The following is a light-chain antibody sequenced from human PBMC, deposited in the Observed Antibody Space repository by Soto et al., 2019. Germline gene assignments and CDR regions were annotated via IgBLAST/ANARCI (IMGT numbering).Light chain of an antibody. CDR1: SSNIGGNH. CDR2: RNN. CDR3: ATWDDSLNGAV. Sequence: QSVLTQAPSASGTPGRSVTISCSGSSSNIGGNHVYWYQQLPGVAPKLLIYRNNQRPSGVPDRFSGSKSVTSASLAISGLRSEDEADYSWATWDDSLNGAVFGGGTQLTVL. J-gene: IGLJ7*01. V-gene: IGLV1-47*01.